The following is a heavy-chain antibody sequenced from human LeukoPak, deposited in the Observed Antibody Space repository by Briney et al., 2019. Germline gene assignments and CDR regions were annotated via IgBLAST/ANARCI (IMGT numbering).Heavy chain of an antibody. CDR2: IYYSGSS. CDR3: ARHVPTPYYGTSGPFDY. Sequence: SETLSLTCSVFGGSISSSSYYWGWIRQPPGKGLEWIGSIYYSGSSYYNPSLKSRVTISVDTSKNQFSLKLTSVTAADTAVYFCARHVPTPYYGTSGPFDYWGQGTLVTVSS. J-gene: IGHJ4*02. V-gene: IGHV4-39*01. CDR1: GGSISSSSYY. D-gene: IGHD3-22*01.